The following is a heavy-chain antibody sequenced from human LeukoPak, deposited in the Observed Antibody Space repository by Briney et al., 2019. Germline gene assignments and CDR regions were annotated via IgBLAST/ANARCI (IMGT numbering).Heavy chain of an antibody. CDR2: ITDSGSKI. CDR1: GFIFSDYY. Sequence: PGGSLRLSCAASGFIFSDYYMGWIRQAPGRGLEWVSYITDSGSKIYYTDSVKGRFTMSRDNAKKSLYLQMNSLRAEDTAVYYCARAKFDSSGYYYRGFDIWGQGTMVTVSS. D-gene: IGHD3-22*01. V-gene: IGHV3-11*04. J-gene: IGHJ3*02. CDR3: ARAKFDSSGYYYRGFDI.